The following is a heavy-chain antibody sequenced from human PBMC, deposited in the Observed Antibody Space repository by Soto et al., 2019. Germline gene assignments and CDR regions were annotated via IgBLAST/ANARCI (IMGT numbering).Heavy chain of an antibody. J-gene: IGHJ5*02. Sequence: ASVKVSCKASGYTFTSYDINWVRQATGQGLEWMGWMNPNSGNTGYAQKFQGRVTMTRNTSISTAYMELSSLRSEDTAVYYCARGWGRSGGSCYSWINCIGGNWFDPWGQGTLVTVSS. CDR1: GYTFTSYD. CDR3: ARGWGRSGGSCYSWINCIGGNWFDP. D-gene: IGHD2-15*01. CDR2: MNPNSGNT. V-gene: IGHV1-8*01.